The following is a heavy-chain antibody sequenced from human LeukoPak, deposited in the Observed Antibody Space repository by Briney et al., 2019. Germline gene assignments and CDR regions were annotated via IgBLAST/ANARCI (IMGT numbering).Heavy chain of an antibody. CDR2: ISGSGGST. D-gene: IGHD3-10*01. Sequence: GGSLRLSCAASGFTFSSYAMSWVRQALGKGLEWVSAISGSGGSTYYADSVKGRFTISRDNSKNTLYLQMNSLRAEDTAVYYCAKGYYGSGSYYMSYWGQGTLVTVSS. CDR1: GFTFSSYA. J-gene: IGHJ4*02. V-gene: IGHV3-23*01. CDR3: AKGYYGSGSYYMSY.